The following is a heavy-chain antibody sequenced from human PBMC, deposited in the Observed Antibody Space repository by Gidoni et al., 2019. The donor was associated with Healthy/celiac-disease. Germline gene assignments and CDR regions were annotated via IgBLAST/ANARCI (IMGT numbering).Heavy chain of an antibody. Sequence: QVQLQQWGAGLLKPSETLSLTCAVYGGSFSCYYWGWIRQPPGKGLEWIGEINHSGSTNYNPSLKSRVTISVDTSKNQFSLKLSSVTAADTAVYYCARAMVRGVIITPYYYYGMDVWGQGTTVTVSS. V-gene: IGHV4-34*01. J-gene: IGHJ6*02. CDR1: GGSFSCYY. CDR3: ARAMVRGVIITPYYYYGMDV. CDR2: INHSGST. D-gene: IGHD3-10*01.